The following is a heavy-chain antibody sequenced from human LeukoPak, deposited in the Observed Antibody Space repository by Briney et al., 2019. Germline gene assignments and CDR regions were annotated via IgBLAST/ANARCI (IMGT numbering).Heavy chain of an antibody. Sequence: GGSLRLSCAASGFTFSGSAMHWVRQASGKGLEWVSALSDGGRSTYYADSVKGRLTISRDNSKNTLYLQMNSLRGEDTAVYYCAKDAEGPLDYWGQGTLVTVSS. CDR1: GFTFSGSA. D-gene: IGHD1-14*01. CDR2: LSDGGRST. J-gene: IGHJ4*02. CDR3: AKDAEGPLDY. V-gene: IGHV3-23*01.